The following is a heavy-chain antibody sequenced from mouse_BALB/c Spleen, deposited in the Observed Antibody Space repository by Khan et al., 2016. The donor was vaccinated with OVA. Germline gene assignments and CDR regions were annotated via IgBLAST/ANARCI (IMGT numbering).Heavy chain of an antibody. J-gene: IGHJ4*01. CDR1: GFTFTNYG. Sequence: QIQLVQSGPELKKPGETVQISCKASGFTFTNYGMNWVRQAPGKGLKWMGWINTYTGEPTFTDDFKGRFAFSLETSASTAYLQINSLTNEDTATYFCARVEYNGTMDFWGQGTSVTVSS. CDR3: ARVEYNGTMDF. CDR2: INTYTGEP. V-gene: IGHV9-3-1*01. D-gene: IGHD6-1*01.